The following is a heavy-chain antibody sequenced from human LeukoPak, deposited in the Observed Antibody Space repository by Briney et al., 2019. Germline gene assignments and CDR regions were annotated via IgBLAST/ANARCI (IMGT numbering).Heavy chain of an antibody. Sequence: GGSLRLSCAASGFTFSSYAMSWVRQAPGKGLEWVSGISGSGGSTYYADSVKGRFTISRDNSKNTLYLQMNSLRAEDTAVYYCARRIAVADAFDIWGQGTMVTVSS. CDR1: GFTFSSYA. J-gene: IGHJ3*02. CDR2: ISGSGGST. CDR3: ARRIAVADAFDI. V-gene: IGHV3-23*01. D-gene: IGHD6-19*01.